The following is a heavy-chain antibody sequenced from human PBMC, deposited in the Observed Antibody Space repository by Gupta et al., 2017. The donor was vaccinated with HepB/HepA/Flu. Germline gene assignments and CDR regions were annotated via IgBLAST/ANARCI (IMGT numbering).Heavy chain of an antibody. V-gene: IGHV3-21*01. CDR2: ISSSSVYI. CDR3: AKGGTGDYISYMGLH. CDR1: GFTFSDYT. D-gene: IGHD4-11*01. J-gene: IGHJ4*02. Sequence: EVQLVESGGGLVKPGGSLRLSCAASGFTFSDYTMIWLRQAPGKGLEWVSTISSSSVYIYYADSVKGRFTISRDNAKNSLYLQMSSLRVEDTAVYYCAKGGTGDYISYMGLHWGLGTLVTVSS.